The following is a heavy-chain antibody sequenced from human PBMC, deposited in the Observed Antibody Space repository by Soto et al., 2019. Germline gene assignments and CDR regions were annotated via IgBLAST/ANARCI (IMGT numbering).Heavy chain of an antibody. CDR2: IRSKAYGGTT. J-gene: IGHJ4*02. CDR1: GFTFGDYA. V-gene: IGHV3-49*03. CDR3: TRNRSGYDSSGYYYFDY. Sequence: GGSLRLSYTASGFTFGDYAMSWFRQAPGKGLEWVGFIRSKAYGGTTEYAASVKGRFTISRDDSKSIAYLQMNSLKTEDTAVYYCTRNRSGYDSSGYYYFDYWGQGTLVTVSS. D-gene: IGHD3-22*01.